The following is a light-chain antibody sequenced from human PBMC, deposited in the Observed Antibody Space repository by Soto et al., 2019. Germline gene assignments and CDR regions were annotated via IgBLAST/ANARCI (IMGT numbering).Light chain of an antibody. CDR3: KKSYSTPHT. CDR1: QSISSY. V-gene: IGKV1-39*01. J-gene: IGKJ2*01. Sequence: DIQMTQSPYSLSASVGDRVTITCRARQSISSYLNWYHQKPGKAPKLLIYAASSLQSGVPSRFSGSGSETDFTLTIRSLQPEDFATYNCKKSYSTPHTFGQGTKLEIK. CDR2: AAS.